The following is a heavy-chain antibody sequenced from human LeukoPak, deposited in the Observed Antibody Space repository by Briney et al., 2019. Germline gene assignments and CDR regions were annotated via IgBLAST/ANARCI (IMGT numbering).Heavy chain of an antibody. CDR1: GFTFSSYW. Sequence: GGSLRLSRAASGFTFSSYWMSWVRQAPGKGLEWVANIKQDGSEKYYVDSVKGRFTISRDNAKNSLYLQMNSLRAEDTAVYYCASWGPYYYGSGSYYKSYYFDYWGQGTLVTVSS. CDR2: IKQDGSEK. J-gene: IGHJ4*02. CDR3: ASWGPYYYGSGSYYKSYYFDY. V-gene: IGHV3-7*01. D-gene: IGHD3-10*01.